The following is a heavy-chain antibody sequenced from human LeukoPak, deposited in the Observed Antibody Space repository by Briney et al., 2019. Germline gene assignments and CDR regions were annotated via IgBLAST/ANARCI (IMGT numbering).Heavy chain of an antibody. D-gene: IGHD6-19*01. J-gene: IGHJ3*02. Sequence: SETLSLTCTVSGGSISSGGYYWSWIRQHPGKGLEWIGYIYYSGSTNYNPSLKSRVTISVDTSKNQFSLKLSSVTAADTAVYYCARGMYSSGWLSAFDIWGQGTMVTVSS. CDR3: ARGMYSSGWLSAFDI. CDR1: GGSISSGGYY. CDR2: IYYSGST. V-gene: IGHV4-61*08.